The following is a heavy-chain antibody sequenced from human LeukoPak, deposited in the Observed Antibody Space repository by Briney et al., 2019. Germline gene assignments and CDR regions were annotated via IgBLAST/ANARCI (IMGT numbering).Heavy chain of an antibody. CDR2: IKQDGSEK. Sequence: GGSLRLSCAASGFTFSSYWMSWVRQAPGKGLEWVANIKQDGSEKYYVDSVKGRFTISRDNAKNSLYLQMNSLRVEDTAVYYCARARFETTVTALVRKKNYYYYYMDVWGKGTTVTVSS. CDR3: ARARFETTVTALVRKKNYYYYYMDV. D-gene: IGHD4-17*01. V-gene: IGHV3-7*01. J-gene: IGHJ6*03. CDR1: GFTFSSYW.